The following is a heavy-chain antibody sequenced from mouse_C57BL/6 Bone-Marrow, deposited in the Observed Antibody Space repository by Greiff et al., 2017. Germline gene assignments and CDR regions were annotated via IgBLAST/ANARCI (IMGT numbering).Heavy chain of an antibody. CDR2: IYPGGGYT. J-gene: IGHJ4*01. Sequence: QVQLQQSGAELVRPGTSVKMSCKASGYTFTNYWIGWAKQRPGHGLEWIGDIYPGGGYTNYNEKFKGKAPLTADKSSSTAYMQFSSLTSEDSAIYYCARRYWAAMDYWGQGTSVTVSS. V-gene: IGHV1-63*01. CDR3: ARRYWAAMDY. CDR1: GYTFTNYW. D-gene: IGHD4-1*01.